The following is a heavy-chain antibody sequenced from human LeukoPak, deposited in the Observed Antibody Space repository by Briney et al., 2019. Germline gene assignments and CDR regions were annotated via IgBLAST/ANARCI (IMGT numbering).Heavy chain of an antibody. CDR3: APGYYYDSSGYYSGY. CDR2: ISGDGGST. Sequence: GGSLRLSCAASGFTFSSYAMSWVRQAPGKGLEWVSLISGDGGSTYYADSVKGRFTISRDNSKNSLYLQMNSLRTEDTALYYCAPGYYYDSSGYYSGYWGQGTLVTVSS. D-gene: IGHD3-22*01. J-gene: IGHJ4*02. CDR1: GFTFSSYA. V-gene: IGHV3-43*02.